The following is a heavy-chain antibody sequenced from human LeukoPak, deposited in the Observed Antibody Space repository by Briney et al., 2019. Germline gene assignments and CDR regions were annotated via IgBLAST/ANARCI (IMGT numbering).Heavy chain of an antibody. D-gene: IGHD4-17*01. CDR3: AAEDSLTTVPYGG. J-gene: IGHJ4*02. V-gene: IGHV1-58*01. CDR2: IVVGRGNT. CDR1: GFTFTRSA. Sequence: SVKVSCKASGFTFTRSAVQWVRQARGQRLEWIGWIVVGRGNTKYAQKFQERVTITRDMSTSTAYMELSSLRSEDTAVYYCAAEDSLTTVPYGGWGQGTLVTVSS.